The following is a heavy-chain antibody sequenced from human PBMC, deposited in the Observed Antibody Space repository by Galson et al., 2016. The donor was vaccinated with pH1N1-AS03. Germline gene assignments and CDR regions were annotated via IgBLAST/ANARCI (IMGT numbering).Heavy chain of an antibody. Sequence: SLRLSCAASGFRFGDFAMNWVRQVPGKGLEWVAYASSRSSRIEYAESVKGRFTISRDNAKKSLFLQMNSLRVDETAIYYCARFPTHRHWSFDVWGRGTLVTVSS. V-gene: IGHV3-48*01. CDR3: ARFPTHRHWSFDV. CDR2: ASSRSSRI. CDR1: GFRFGDFA. D-gene: IGHD4-17*01. J-gene: IGHJ2*01.